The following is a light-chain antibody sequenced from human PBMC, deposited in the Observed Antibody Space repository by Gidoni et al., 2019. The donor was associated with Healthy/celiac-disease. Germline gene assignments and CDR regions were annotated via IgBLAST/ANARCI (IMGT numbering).Light chain of an antibody. V-gene: IGLV1-47*01. CDR2: RNN. Sequence: QSVLTQPPSASGTPGQRVTISCSGSRSNIGSNYVYWYQQLPGTAPKLRIYRNNQRPSGVPDRFSGSKSGTSASLAISGLRSEDEADYYCAAWDDSLSAVVFGGGTKLTVL. CDR1: RSNIGSNY. CDR3: AAWDDSLSAVV. J-gene: IGLJ2*01.